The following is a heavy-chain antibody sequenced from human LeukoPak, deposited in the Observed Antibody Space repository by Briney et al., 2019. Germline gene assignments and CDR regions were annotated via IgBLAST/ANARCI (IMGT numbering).Heavy chain of an antibody. V-gene: IGHV1-2*02. CDR3: VREGNELLSKNFDY. D-gene: IGHD2-21*02. CDR1: GFTFSGHY. J-gene: IGHJ4*02. CDR2: INPHSGGT. Sequence: ASVKVSCKASGFTFSGHYIHWVRQAPGQGLEWMGYINPHSGGTSSPQKLQGRVTMTTDTSISAVYMELSSLTSGDTAMYYCVREGNELLSKNFDYWGQGSLVTVSS.